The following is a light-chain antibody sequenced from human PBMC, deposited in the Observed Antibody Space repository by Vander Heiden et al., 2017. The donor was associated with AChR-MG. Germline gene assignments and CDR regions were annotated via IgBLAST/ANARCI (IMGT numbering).Light chain of an antibody. J-gene: IGKJ2*01. V-gene: IGKV1-5*03. CDR1: QSISSW. CDR2: KAS. CDR3: QQYDSYPYT. Sequence: DIEMTQSPSTLSASVGDRVTITCRASQSISSWLGWYQQKPGKAPNLLIYKASSLDSGVPSRFSGSGSGTEFTLTISSLQPDDFATYYCQQYDSYPYTFGQGTNLEIK.